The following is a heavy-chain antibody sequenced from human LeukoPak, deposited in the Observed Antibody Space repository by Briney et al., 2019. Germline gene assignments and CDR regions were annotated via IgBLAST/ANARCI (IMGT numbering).Heavy chain of an antibody. CDR2: MKKDGSET. CDR1: GFTFSSYS. CDR3: GRHRSGSGTYFIDH. D-gene: IGHD3-10*01. J-gene: IGHJ4*02. V-gene: IGHV3-7*01. Sequence: PGGSLRLSCVVSGFTFSSYSMIWVRQAPGKGLQWVANMKKDGSETNYGDSVKDRFTISRDNAKNSLYLQMNSPRAEDTAVYYCGRHRSGSGTYFIDHWGQGTLVSVSS.